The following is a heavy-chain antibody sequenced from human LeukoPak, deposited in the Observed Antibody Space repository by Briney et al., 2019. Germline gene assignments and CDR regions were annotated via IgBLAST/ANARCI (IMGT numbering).Heavy chain of an antibody. J-gene: IGHJ4*02. CDR1: GFTFDDYG. V-gene: IGHV3-20*04. D-gene: IGHD1-14*01. Sequence: GGSLRLSCAASGFTFDDYGMSWVRQAPGKGLEWVSGINWNGGSTGYADSVKGRFTISRDNAKNSLYLQMNSLRAEDTAIYYCAKESPYTSPRNYYFDYWGQGTLVTVSS. CDR2: INWNGGST. CDR3: AKESPYTSPRNYYFDY.